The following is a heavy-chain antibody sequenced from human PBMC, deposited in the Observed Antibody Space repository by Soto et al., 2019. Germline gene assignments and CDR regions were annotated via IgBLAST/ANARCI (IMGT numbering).Heavy chain of an antibody. J-gene: IGHJ6*02. Sequence: TSETLSLTCAVYGGSFSGYYWSWIRQPPGKGLEWIGEINHSGSTNYNPSLKSRVTISVDTSKNQFSLKLSSVTAADTAVYYCARKQLLSYYYYGMDVWGQGTTVTSP. CDR2: INHSGST. V-gene: IGHV4-34*01. CDR1: GGSFSGYY. D-gene: IGHD2-2*01. CDR3: ARKQLLSYYYYGMDV.